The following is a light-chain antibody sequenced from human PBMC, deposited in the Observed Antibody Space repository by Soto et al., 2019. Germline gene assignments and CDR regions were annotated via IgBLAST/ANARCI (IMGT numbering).Light chain of an antibody. CDR2: XSX. CDR3: QQXXXXGT. J-gene: IGKJ1*01. V-gene: IGKV3-20*01. Sequence: VVLTQSPGTLSLSPGERAXXXXXASQSVSNNYLAWYQQKPGQAXRLLXYXSXNSATGXPYRFSGSGSGTDFTLTISRLEPEDFAVYYCQQXXXXGTFGQGTKVDIK. CDR1: QSVSNNY.